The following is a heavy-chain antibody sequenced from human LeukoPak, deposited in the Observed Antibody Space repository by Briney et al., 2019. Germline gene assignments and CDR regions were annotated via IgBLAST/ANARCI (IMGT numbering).Heavy chain of an antibody. Sequence: GGSLRLSCAASGFTFSSYSMNWVRHATGKGLEWVSYISTRSSTIYYADSVKGRFTISRDNAKNSLYLQMNSLRDEDTAVYYCARDLAVASDYWGQGTLVTVSS. J-gene: IGHJ4*02. V-gene: IGHV3-48*02. D-gene: IGHD6-19*01. CDR1: GFTFSSYS. CDR2: ISTRSSTI. CDR3: ARDLAVASDY.